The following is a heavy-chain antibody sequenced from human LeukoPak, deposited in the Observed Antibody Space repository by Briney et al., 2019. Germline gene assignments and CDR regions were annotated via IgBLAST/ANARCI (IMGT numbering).Heavy chain of an antibody. Sequence: GGSLRLSCAASGFTVSSNYMSWVRQAPGKGLEWVSVIYSGGSTCYADSVKGRFTISRDNSKNTLYLQMNSLRAEDTAVYYCAYSSGRWSFDYWGQGTLVTVSS. J-gene: IGHJ4*02. CDR1: GFTVSSNY. CDR3: AYSSGRWSFDY. D-gene: IGHD6-19*01. V-gene: IGHV3-66*01. CDR2: IYSGGST.